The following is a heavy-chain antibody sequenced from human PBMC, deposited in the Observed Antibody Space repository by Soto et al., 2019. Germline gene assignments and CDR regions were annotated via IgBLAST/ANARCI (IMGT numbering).Heavy chain of an antibody. CDR2: INPNSGGT. Sequence: ASVKVSCKASGYTFTGYYMHWVRQAPGQGPEWMGWINPNSGGTNYAQKFQGWVTMTRDTSISTAYMELSRLRSDDTAVYYCARGAITIFGVGHYYGMDVWGQ. D-gene: IGHD3-3*01. V-gene: IGHV1-2*04. J-gene: IGHJ6*02. CDR3: ARGAITIFGVGHYYGMDV. CDR1: GYTFTGYY.